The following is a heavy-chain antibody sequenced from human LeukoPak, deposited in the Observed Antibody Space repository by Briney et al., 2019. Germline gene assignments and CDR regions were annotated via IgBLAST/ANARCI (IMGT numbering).Heavy chain of an antibody. CDR3: TRDPPRYCSSTSCYYI. V-gene: IGHV3-49*04. J-gene: IGHJ3*02. CDR2: IRSKAYGGTT. Sequence: GGSLRLSCAASGFTFSSYSMSWVRQAPGKGLEWVGFIRSKAYGGTTEYAASVKGRFTISRDDSKSIAYLQMNSLKTEDTAVYYCTRDPPRYCSSTSCYYIWGQGTMVTVSS. D-gene: IGHD2-2*01. CDR1: GFTFSSYS.